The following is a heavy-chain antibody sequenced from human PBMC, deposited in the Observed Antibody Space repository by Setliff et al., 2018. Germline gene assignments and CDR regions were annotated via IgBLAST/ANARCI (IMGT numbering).Heavy chain of an antibody. J-gene: IGHJ6*02. CDR3: ARASSSSWYLYYYYGMDV. CDR1: GYTFTSYG. CDR2: MNPNSGNT. Sequence: GASVKVSCKASGYTFTSYGISWVRQATGQGLEWMGWMNPNSGNTGYAQKFQGRVTMTRNTSISTAYMELSSLRSEDTAVYYCARASSSSWYLYYYYGMDVWGQGTTVTVSS. D-gene: IGHD6-13*01. V-gene: IGHV1-8*02.